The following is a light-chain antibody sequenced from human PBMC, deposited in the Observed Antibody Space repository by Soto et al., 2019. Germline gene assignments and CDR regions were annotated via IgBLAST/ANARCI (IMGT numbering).Light chain of an antibody. V-gene: IGKV1-6*01. CDR2: STS. CDR3: LQDYNYPLT. Sequence: AIQMTQSPSSLSASVGDRVTITCRASQGIRNDLGWYQQKPGKAPKVLIYSTSSLQSGVPSRFCGSGSGTDFTLTISSLQPEDFATYYCLQDYNYPLTFGGGTKVDIK. J-gene: IGKJ4*01. CDR1: QGIRND.